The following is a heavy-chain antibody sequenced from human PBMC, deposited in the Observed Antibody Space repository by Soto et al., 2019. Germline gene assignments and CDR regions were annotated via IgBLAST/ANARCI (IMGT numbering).Heavy chain of an antibody. CDR3: AISVLVRDDPTNWFDP. V-gene: IGHV1-69*02. CDR2: IIPILGIA. J-gene: IGHJ5*02. D-gene: IGHD2-8*01. Sequence: SVKVSCKASGGTFSSYTISWVRQAPGQGLEWMGRIIPILGIANYAQKFQGRVTITADKSTSTAYMELSSLRSEDTAVYYCAISVLVRDDPTNWFDPWGQGTLVTVSS. CDR1: GGTFSSYT.